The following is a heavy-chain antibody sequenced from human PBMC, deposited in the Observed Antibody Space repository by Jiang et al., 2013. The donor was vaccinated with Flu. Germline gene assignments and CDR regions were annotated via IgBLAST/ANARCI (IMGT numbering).Heavy chain of an antibody. CDR3: ARGARGVIPPGVPDYFDY. D-gene: IGHD3-10*01. Sequence: SGAEVKKPGASVKVSCKASGYTFTGYYMHWVRQAPGQGLEWMGWINPNSGGTNYAQKFQGWVTMTRDTSISTAYMELSRLRSDDTAVYYCARGARGVIPPGVPDYFDYWGQGTLVTVSS. CDR1: GYTFTGYY. J-gene: IGHJ4*02. CDR2: INPNSGGT. V-gene: IGHV1-2*04.